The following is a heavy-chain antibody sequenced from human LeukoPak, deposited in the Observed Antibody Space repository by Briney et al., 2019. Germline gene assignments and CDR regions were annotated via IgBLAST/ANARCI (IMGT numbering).Heavy chain of an antibody. V-gene: IGHV3-33*06. CDR2: IWYDGSNK. D-gene: IGHD2-2*01. J-gene: IGHJ4*02. Sequence: GGSLRLSCAASGFTFSSYGMHWVRQAPGKGLEWVAVIWYDGSNKYYADSVKGRFTISRDNSKNTLYLQMNSLRAEDTAVYYCVKGYCSSISCFGDYWGQGTLVTFSS. CDR1: GFTFSSYG. CDR3: VKGYCSSISCFGDY.